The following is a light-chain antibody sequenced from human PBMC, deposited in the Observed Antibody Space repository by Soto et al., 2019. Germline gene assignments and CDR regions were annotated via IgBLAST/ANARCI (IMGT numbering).Light chain of an antibody. CDR2: GAS. CDR3: QQRSHWPPLT. Sequence: DIVLTQSPATLSLSPGERATLSCRASQNIDTYLAWYQQKPGQAPRLLIHGASNRATGIPARFSGSGSGTDFTLTISSLEPEDFAVYYCQQRSHWPPLTFGGGTKVEIK. CDR1: QNIDTY. J-gene: IGKJ4*01. V-gene: IGKV3-11*01.